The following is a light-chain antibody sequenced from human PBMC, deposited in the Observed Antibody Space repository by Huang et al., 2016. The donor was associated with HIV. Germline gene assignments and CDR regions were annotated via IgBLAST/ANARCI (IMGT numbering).Light chain of an antibody. CDR1: QGISNS. Sequence: DIQMTQSPSSLSASVGDRVTITCRASQGISNSLAWYQQKPGKAPKLLLYAASRLKSGVPSRFSCSGSGTDYTLTISSLQPEDFATYYCQQYYSTPPITFGRGTRLEIK. CDR2: AAS. V-gene: IGKV1-NL1*01. J-gene: IGKJ5*01. CDR3: QQYYSTPPIT.